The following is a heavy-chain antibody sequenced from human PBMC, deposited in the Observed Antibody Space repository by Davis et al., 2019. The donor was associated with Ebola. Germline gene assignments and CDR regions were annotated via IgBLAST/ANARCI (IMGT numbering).Heavy chain of an antibody. CDR1: GFTFSSYW. J-gene: IGHJ4*02. D-gene: IGHD4-17*01. CDR3: SRGGAVKFDY. V-gene: IGHV3-7*01. CDR2: IKQDGSEI. Sequence: LSLTCAVSGFTFSSYWMSWVRQAPGKGLEWVANIKQDGSEIHYVDSVKGRFTISRDTTKNSLYLQMNSLRDEDTALYYCSRGGAVKFDYWGQGTLVTVSS.